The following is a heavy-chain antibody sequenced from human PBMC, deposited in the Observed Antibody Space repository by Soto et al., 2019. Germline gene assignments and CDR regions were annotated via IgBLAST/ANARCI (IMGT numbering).Heavy chain of an antibody. D-gene: IGHD3-16*01. J-gene: IGHJ4*02. V-gene: IGHV4-30-2*01. CDR3: ACGGALRPNGHVPLVF. Sequence: QLMLQESGSGLVRPSQTLSLTCTVSGDSITSGMYSWSWIRQAPGKGLEWIGNIHVTGYTAFSPSPRRRVTMAVATSRSQFSLDLNPVTAADTAVYFCACGGALRPNGHVPLVFWGQGTLVTVSS. CDR2: IHVTGYT. CDR1: GDSITSGMYS.